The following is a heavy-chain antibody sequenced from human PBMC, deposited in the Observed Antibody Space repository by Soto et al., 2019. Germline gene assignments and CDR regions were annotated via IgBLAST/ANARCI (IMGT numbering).Heavy chain of an antibody. Sequence: PGGSLRLSCAASGFSFSSNGMHWVRQAPGKGLEWVAVIWYDGSDKYYADSVKGRFTISRDNSKNTLYLQMNSLRAEDTAVYYCERDQGSCWGQGTRVTVSS. CDR1: GFSFSSNG. D-gene: IGHD3-10*01. CDR3: ERDQGSC. J-gene: IGHJ4*02. CDR2: IWYDGSDK. V-gene: IGHV3-33*01.